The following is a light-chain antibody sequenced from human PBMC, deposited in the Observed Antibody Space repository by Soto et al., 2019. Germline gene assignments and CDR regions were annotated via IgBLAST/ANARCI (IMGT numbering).Light chain of an antibody. J-gene: IGLJ1*01. V-gene: IGLV2-14*03. Sequence: QSVLAQPHSVSGSPGQSVTISCTGTSSDVGGSNFVSWYQQHPGKPPKLIIYDVANRPSGVSNRFSGSKSGSTASLIISRLQTEDEADYYCVSYTSSTTYVFGTGTKVTVL. CDR3: VSYTSSTTYV. CDR2: DVA. CDR1: SSDVGGSNF.